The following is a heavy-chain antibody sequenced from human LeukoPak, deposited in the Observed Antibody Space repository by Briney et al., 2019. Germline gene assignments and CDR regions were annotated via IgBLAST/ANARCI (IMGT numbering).Heavy chain of an antibody. CDR1: GFTFDDYG. CDR3: ATSLYSGTKLDY. V-gene: IGHV3-20*04. Sequence: GGSLRLSCAASGFTFDDYGMSWVRQAPGKGLEWVSGINWNGGSTGYADSVKGRFTISRDNAKNSLYLQMNGLRADDTAVYYCATSLYSGTKLDYWGQGTLVTVSS. J-gene: IGHJ4*02. CDR2: INWNGGST. D-gene: IGHD1-26*01.